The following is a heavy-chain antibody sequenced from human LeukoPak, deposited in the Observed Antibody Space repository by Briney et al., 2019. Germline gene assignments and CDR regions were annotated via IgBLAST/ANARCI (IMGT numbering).Heavy chain of an antibody. Sequence: SETLSLTCTVSGLSISSYYWSWIRQPAGKGLEWIGRIYTSGSTNYNPSLKSRVTMSVDTSKNQFSLKLSSVTAADTDVYYCARQYYDILTGYDRGDAFDIWGQGTMVTVSS. J-gene: IGHJ3*02. D-gene: IGHD3-9*01. CDR2: IYTSGST. CDR1: GLSISSYY. V-gene: IGHV4-4*07. CDR3: ARQYYDILTGYDRGDAFDI.